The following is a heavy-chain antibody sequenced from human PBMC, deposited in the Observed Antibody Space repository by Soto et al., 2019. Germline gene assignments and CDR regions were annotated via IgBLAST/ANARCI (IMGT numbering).Heavy chain of an antibody. V-gene: IGHV1-18*01. CDR1: GYTFTSYG. CDR2: ISAYNGNT. D-gene: IGHD2-2*01. J-gene: IGHJ5*02. Sequence: ASVKVSCKASGYTFTSYGISWVRQAPGQGLEWMGWISAYNGNTNYAQKLQGRVTMTTDTSTSTAYMELRSLRSDDTAVYYCAREDRVPAANWFDPWGQGTLVTVSS. CDR3: AREDRVPAANWFDP.